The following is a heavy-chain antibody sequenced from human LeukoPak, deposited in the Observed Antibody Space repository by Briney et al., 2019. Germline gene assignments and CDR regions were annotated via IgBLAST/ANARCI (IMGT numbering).Heavy chain of an antibody. CDR2: IYYSGTT. J-gene: IGHJ4*02. Sequence: SSETLSLTCTVSGDSISSYYWTWIRQPPGKRLEWIGYIYYSGTTNYDPSLKSRVTISIDTSRNQFSLKLSSVTAADTAVYYCASGRPLGFDYWGQGSLVTVSS. D-gene: IGHD1-26*01. V-gene: IGHV4-59*01. CDR3: ASGRPLGFDY. CDR1: GDSISSYY.